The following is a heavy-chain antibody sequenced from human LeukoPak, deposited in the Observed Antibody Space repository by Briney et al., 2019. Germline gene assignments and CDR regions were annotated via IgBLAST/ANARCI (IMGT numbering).Heavy chain of an antibody. CDR1: GFTFSSYS. V-gene: IGHV3-21*01. CDR3: AREGLSYFDY. CDR2: ISSSSSYI. J-gene: IGHJ4*02. Sequence: PGGSLKLSCAASGFTFSSYSMNWVRQAPGKGLEWVSSISSSSSYIYYADSVKGRFTISRDNAKNSLYLQMNSLRAEDTAVYYCAREGLSYFDYWGQGTLVTVSS. D-gene: IGHD2/OR15-2a*01.